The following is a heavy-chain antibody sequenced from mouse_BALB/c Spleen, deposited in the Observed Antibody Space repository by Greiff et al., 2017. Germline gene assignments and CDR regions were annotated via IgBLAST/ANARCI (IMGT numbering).Heavy chain of an antibody. CDR3: ARQDGYDPWFAY. CDR2: ISSGGSYT. D-gene: IGHD2-2*01. J-gene: IGHJ3*01. V-gene: IGHV5-9-3*01. CDR1: GFTFSSYA. Sequence: EVQVVESGGGLVKPGGSLKLSCAASGFTFSSYAMSWVRQTPEKRLEWVATISSGGSYTYYPDSVKGRFTISRDNAKNTLYLQMSSLRSEDTAMYYCARQDGYDPWFAYWGQGTLVTVSA.